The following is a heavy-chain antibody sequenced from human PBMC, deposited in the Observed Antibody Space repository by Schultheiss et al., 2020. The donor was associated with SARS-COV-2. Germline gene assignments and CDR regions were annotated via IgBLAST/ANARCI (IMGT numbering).Heavy chain of an antibody. CDR1: GGSFSGYY. Sequence: SETLSLTCAVYGGSFSGYYWSWIRQPPGKGLEWIGEIYHSGSTNYNPSLKSRVTISLDKSKNHFFLKMTSVTAADTAIYYCARIGLGNGLDVWGQGTTVTVSS. D-gene: IGHD3-3*01. V-gene: IGHV4-34*01. CDR2: IYHSGST. J-gene: IGHJ6*02. CDR3: ARIGLGNGLDV.